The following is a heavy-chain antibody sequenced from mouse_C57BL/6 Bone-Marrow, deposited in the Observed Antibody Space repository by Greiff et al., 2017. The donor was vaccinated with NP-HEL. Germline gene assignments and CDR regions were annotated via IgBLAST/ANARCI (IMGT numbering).Heavy chain of an antibody. J-gene: IGHJ4*01. CDR2: IYWDDDK. V-gene: IGHV8-12*01. CDR1: GFSLSTSGMG. CDR3: ARSWDGSSTYAMDY. D-gene: IGHD1-1*01. Sequence: QVTLKESGPGILQSSQTLSLTCSFSGFSLSTSGMGVSWIRQPSGKGLEWLAHIYWDDDKRYNPSLKGRLTISKDTSRNQVFLKITSVDTADTATYYCARSWDGSSTYAMDYWGQGTSVTVSS.